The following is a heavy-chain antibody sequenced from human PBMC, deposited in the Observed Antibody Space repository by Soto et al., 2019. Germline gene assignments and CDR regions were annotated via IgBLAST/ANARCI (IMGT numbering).Heavy chain of an antibody. Sequence: EVQLLESGGGLVQPGGSLRLSCAASGFTFSSYAISWVRQAPGKGLEWVSAISGSGGSTYYADSVKGRFTISRDNSRNTLYLRMNSLSAEDTAVYYCAKGQLAPYYYYGMDVWGQGTTVTVSS. V-gene: IGHV3-23*01. J-gene: IGHJ6*02. CDR2: ISGSGGST. D-gene: IGHD6-13*01. CDR3: AKGQLAPYYYYGMDV. CDR1: GFTFSSYA.